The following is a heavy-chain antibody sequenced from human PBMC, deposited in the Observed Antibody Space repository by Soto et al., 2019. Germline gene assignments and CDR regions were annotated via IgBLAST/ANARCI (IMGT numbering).Heavy chain of an antibody. CDR1: GFTSSSYW. J-gene: IGHJ3*02. D-gene: IGHD3-22*01. CDR2: ISNDGSST. CDR3: ARDTYYYDSSDHFSADAFDI. V-gene: IGHV3-74*01. Sequence: PGGSLRLSCAASGFTSSSYWIHWVRQAPGKGLVWVSRISNDGSSTNYADSVKGRFTISRDNAKNTVYLQMNSLRAEDTAVYYCARDTYYYDSSDHFSADAFDIWGQGTMVT.